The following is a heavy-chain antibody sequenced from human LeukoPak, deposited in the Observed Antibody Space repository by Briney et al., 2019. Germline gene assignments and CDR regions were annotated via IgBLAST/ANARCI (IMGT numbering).Heavy chain of an antibody. V-gene: IGHV3-30-3*01. CDR1: GFTFSSYA. CDR2: ISYDGSNK. J-gene: IGHJ4*02. Sequence: PGRSLRLSCAASGFTFSSYAMHWVRQAPGKGLEWVAVISYDGSNKYYADSVKGRFTISRDNSKNTLYLQMNSLRAEDTAVYYCARDGEYPPGGFDYWGQGTLVTVSS. CDR3: ARDGEYPPGGFDY. D-gene: IGHD3-16*01.